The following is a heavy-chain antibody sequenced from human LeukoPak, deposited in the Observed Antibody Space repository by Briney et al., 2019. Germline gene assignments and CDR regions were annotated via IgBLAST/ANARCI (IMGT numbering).Heavy chain of an antibody. CDR2: IKEDGSEK. Sequence: GGSLRLSCAASGFTFGSYWMTWVRQAPGKGLEWVANIKEDGSEKYYVDSVKGRFTTSRDNAKNSLYLRMNSLRAEDTAVYYCARITYGSADAFDIRGQGTMVTVSS. D-gene: IGHD3-10*01. J-gene: IGHJ3*02. V-gene: IGHV3-7*01. CDR3: ARITYGSADAFDI. CDR1: GFTFGSYW.